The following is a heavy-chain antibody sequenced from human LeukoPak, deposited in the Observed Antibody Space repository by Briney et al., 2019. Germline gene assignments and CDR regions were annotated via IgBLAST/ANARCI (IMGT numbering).Heavy chain of an antibody. CDR3: ATDPPAMDDDAFDI. CDR1: GYTLTELS. J-gene: IGHJ3*02. CDR2: FDPEDGET. Sequence: ASVKVSCKVSGYTLTELSMHWVRQAPGKGLEWMGGFDPEDGETIYAQKFQGRVTMTEDTSTDTAYMELSSLRSEDTAVYYCATDPPAMDDDAFDIWGQGTIVTVSS. V-gene: IGHV1-24*01. D-gene: IGHD2-2*01.